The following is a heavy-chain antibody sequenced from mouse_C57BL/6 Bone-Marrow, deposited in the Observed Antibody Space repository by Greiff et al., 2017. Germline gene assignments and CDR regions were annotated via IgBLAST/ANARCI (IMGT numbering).Heavy chain of an antibody. CDR3: ARYSSGYGAMDY. D-gene: IGHD3-2*02. CDR1: GYTFTSYW. J-gene: IGHJ4*01. Sequence: QVQLQQSGAELVKPGASVKMSCKASGYTFTSYWITWVKQRPGQGLEWIGDIYPGGGSTNYNAKFKSKATLTVDTSSSTAYMQLSSLTCGDSAVYYCARYSSGYGAMDYWGQGTSVTVSS. V-gene: IGHV1-55*01. CDR2: IYPGGGST.